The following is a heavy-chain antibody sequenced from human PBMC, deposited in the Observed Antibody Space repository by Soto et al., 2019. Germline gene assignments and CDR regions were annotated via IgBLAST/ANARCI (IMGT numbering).Heavy chain of an antibody. Sequence: GESLKISCKGSGYSFTSYWIGWVRQMPGKGLEWMGIIYPGDSDTRYSPSFQGQVTISADKSISTAYLQWSSLKASDTAMYYCARHRTPGITAAGTGNFDYWGQGTLVTVSS. J-gene: IGHJ4*02. D-gene: IGHD6-13*01. CDR3: ARHRTPGITAAGTGNFDY. CDR1: GYSFTSYW. CDR2: IYPGDSDT. V-gene: IGHV5-51*01.